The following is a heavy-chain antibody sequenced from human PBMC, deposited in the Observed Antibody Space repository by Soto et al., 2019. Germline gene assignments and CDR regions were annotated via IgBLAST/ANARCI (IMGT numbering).Heavy chain of an antibody. CDR1: GGTFSSYT. CDR3: ARELDHYYYYGMDV. D-gene: IGHD1-1*01. CDR2: IIPILGIA. J-gene: IGHJ6*02. Sequence: QVQLVQSGAEVKKPGYSVKVSCKASGGTFSSYTISWVRQAPGQGLEWMGRIIPILGIANYAQKFQGRVTITADKSTSTAYMELSSLRSEDTAVYYCARELDHYYYYGMDVWGQGTTVTVSS. V-gene: IGHV1-69*08.